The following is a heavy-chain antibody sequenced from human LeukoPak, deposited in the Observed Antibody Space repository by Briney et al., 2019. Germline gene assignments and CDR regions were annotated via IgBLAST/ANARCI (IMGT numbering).Heavy chain of an antibody. D-gene: IGHD3-22*01. CDR3: AKDLRTGLVVIGFDY. CDR1: GFIFRNYW. CDR2: INHDGGDK. Sequence: GGSLRLSCVASGFIFRNYWMSWVRQAPGKGLEWVANINHDGGDKNYVDSVKGRFTISRDNAKSSLYLQMNSLRAEDTAVYYCAKDLRTGLVVIGFDYWGQGTLVTVSS. V-gene: IGHV3-7*05. J-gene: IGHJ4*02.